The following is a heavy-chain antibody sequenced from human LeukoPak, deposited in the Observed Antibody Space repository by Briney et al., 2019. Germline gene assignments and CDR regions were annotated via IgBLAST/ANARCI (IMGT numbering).Heavy chain of an antibody. D-gene: IGHD6-19*01. V-gene: IGHV1-18*01. J-gene: IGHJ4*02. Sequence: ASVKVSCKASGYTFTSYGISWVRQAPGQGLEWMGWISAYNGNANYAQKLQGRVTMTTDTSTSTAYMELRSLRSDDTAVYYCARYSSGWYPPDYWGQGTLVTVSS. CDR2: ISAYNGNA. CDR1: GYTFTSYG. CDR3: ARYSSGWYPPDY.